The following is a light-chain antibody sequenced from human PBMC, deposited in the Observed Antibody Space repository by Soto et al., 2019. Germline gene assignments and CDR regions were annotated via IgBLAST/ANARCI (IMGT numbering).Light chain of an antibody. J-gene: IGKJ4*01. CDR2: GAS. CDR3: QQRHNWPPLT. CDR1: QNVSSY. Sequence: EIVLTQSPATLSLSPGDRATLSCRASQNVSSYLAWYQQKPGQAPRLFIYGASNRATGIPARFSGGGSGTDFTLTISSLEPEDCAVYYCQQRHNWPPLTFGGGTKVEIK. V-gene: IGKV3-11*01.